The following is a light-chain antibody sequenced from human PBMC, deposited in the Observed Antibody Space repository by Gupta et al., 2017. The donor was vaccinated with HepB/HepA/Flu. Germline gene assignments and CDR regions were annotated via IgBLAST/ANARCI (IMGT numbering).Light chain of an antibody. CDR2: AAS. J-gene: IGKJ1*01. CDR1: QSISSY. Sequence: DIQMTQSPSSLSASVGDRVTITCRASQSISSYLNWYQQKPGKAPKLLIYAASSLQSGVTSRFSGSGDGTDFTLTISSRQPEDFAPYYCQQRYSNHYTWTFGQGTKVEIK. CDR3: QQRYSNHYTWT. V-gene: IGKV1-39*01.